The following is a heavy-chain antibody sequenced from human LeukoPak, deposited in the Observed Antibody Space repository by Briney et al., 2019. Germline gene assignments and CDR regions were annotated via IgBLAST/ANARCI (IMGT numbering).Heavy chain of an antibody. Sequence: GGSLRLSCAASGFTFSSYGMHWVRQAPGKGLEWVAVISYDGSNKYYADSVKGRFTISRDNSKNTLYLQMNSLRAEDTAVYYCANDQGGRAGYSYGWAFDYWGQGTLVTVSS. D-gene: IGHD5-18*01. CDR3: ANDQGGRAGYSYGWAFDY. V-gene: IGHV3-30*18. CDR2: ISYDGSNK. CDR1: GFTFSSYG. J-gene: IGHJ4*02.